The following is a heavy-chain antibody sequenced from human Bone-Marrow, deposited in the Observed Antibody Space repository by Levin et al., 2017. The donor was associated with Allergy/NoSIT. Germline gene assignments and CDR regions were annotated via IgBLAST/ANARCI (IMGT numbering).Heavy chain of an antibody. CDR2: INSDGSRT. CDR3: VRLNGYMDV. J-gene: IGHJ6*03. Sequence: SGGSLRLSCAASGFTLTTYWMHWVRQAPGKGLVWVSRINSDGSRTSYADSVKGRFIISRDNANNTLYLQMKNLRPEDTARYFCVRLNGYMDVWGKGTTVTVSS. CDR1: GFTLTTYW. V-gene: IGHV3-74*01.